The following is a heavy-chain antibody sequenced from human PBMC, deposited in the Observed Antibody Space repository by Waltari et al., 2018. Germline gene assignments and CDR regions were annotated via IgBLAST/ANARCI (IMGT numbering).Heavy chain of an antibody. D-gene: IGHD1-26*01. V-gene: IGHV4-39*07. Sequence: QLQLQESGPGLVKPSETLSLTCTVSGGSISSSIYFWGWIRQPPGEGLEWIGSIYYTGSTSSNPSLMSRVTISVDTSKNQFSLKVTSVTAADTAVYYCARGRNWVGATLRGKGAFDIWGQGTMVTVSS. CDR2: IYYTGST. CDR3: ARGRNWVGATLRGKGAFDI. CDR1: GGSISSSIYF. J-gene: IGHJ3*02.